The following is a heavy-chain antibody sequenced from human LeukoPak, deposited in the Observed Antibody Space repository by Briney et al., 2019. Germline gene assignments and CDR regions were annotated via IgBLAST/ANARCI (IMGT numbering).Heavy chain of an antibody. Sequence: GGSLRLSCAASGLTFSAYAMAWIRQAPGKGLEWVSGMNGNGGTTYYADSVKGRFTISRDNSRSTLFLQMNNLRAEDTAVYFCARRDYYDTSGYSPLFDYWGQGALVTVSS. J-gene: IGHJ4*02. CDR3: ARRDYYDTSGYSPLFDY. D-gene: IGHD3-22*01. CDR2: MNGNGGTT. CDR1: GLTFSAYA. V-gene: IGHV3-23*01.